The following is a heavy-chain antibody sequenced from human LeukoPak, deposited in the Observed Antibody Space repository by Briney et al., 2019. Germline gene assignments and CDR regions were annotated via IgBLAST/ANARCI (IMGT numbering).Heavy chain of an antibody. Sequence: QPGGSLRLSCAAPGFTFSNYAMSWVGHAPGKGLEWVSFISGSGGTTYYADSVKGRLTICRDNSKNTLYLQMTSLRAEDTAVYYCARYVGCTDGYPFVSWGQEALVTVFS. V-gene: IGHV3-23*01. J-gene: IGHJ4*02. D-gene: IGHD3-22*01. CDR1: GFTFSNYA. CDR3: ARYVGCTDGYPFVS. CDR2: ISGSGGTT.